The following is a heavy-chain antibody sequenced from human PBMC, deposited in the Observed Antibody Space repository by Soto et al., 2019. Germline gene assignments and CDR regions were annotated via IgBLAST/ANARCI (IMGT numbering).Heavy chain of an antibody. V-gene: IGHV4-39*01. CDR3: ARRSQTVYFDY. J-gene: IGHJ4*02. D-gene: IGHD1-1*01. CDR1: GGSISSSSYY. CDR2: IYYSGST. Sequence: PSETLSLTCTVSGGSISSSSYYWGWIRQPPGKGLEWIGSIYYSGSTYYNPSLKSRVTISVDTSKNQFSLKLSSVTAADTAVYYCARRSQTVYFDYWGQGTLVTVSS.